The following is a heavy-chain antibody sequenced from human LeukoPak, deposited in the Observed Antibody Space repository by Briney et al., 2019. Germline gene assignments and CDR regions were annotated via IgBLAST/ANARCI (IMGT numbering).Heavy chain of an antibody. CDR1: GGTFNNYA. CDR2: IIPIFGSS. J-gene: IGHJ4*02. CDR3: ARRFDY. V-gene: IGHV1-69*13. Sequence: GASVKVSCKAPGGTFNNYAINWVRQAPGQGLEWMGGIIPIFGSSNYAQKFQGRVTITADESTTTAYMELSSLRSEDTAVYYCARRFDYWGQGTLVTVSS.